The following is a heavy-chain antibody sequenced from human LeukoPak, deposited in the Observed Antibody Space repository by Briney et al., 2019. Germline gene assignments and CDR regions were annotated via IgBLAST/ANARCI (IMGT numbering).Heavy chain of an antibody. V-gene: IGHV1-18*01. Sequence: ASVKVSCKAPGHTFSNSAITWVRQAPGQGLEWMGWISTRNGDTYYAQKLQGRVTMTTDTSTSTAYMELRSLRSDDTAVYYCARDRGYSYGPWGQGTLVTVSS. CDR2: ISTRNGDT. CDR1: GHTFSNSA. D-gene: IGHD5-18*01. CDR3: ARDRGYSYGP. J-gene: IGHJ4*02.